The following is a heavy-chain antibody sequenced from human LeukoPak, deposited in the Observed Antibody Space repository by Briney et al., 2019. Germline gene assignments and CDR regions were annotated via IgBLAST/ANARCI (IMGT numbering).Heavy chain of an antibody. CDR2: IIGSGAST. CDR3: ARESGYGNPPP. V-gene: IGHV3-23*01. J-gene: IGHJ5*02. D-gene: IGHD4-23*01. Sequence: GSLRLSCAASGFAFSTYAMTWVRQAPGKGLEWVSGIIGSGASTFYADSVKGRFTISRDNSKNTLYLQMNSLRAEDTAVYYCARESGYGNPPPWGQGTLVAVSS. CDR1: GFAFSTYA.